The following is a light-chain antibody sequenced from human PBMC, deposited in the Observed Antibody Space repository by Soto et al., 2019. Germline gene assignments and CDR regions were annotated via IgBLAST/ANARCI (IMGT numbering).Light chain of an antibody. CDR1: SGDVGGYNY. CDR2: EVT. Sequence: QSVLTQPASVSGSPGQSITISCTGTSGDVGGYNYVSWYQQHPGKAPKLIIYEVTHRPSGVSSRFYGSRSGNTASLTISGLQAEDEADYYCKSRTTRNTLVFGGGTKVTVL. V-gene: IGLV2-14*01. CDR3: KSRTTRNTLV. J-gene: IGLJ3*02.